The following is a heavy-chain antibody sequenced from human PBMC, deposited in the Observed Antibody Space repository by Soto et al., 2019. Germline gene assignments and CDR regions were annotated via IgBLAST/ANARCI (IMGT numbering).Heavy chain of an antibody. CDR3: AKDNCISTSCYRLYNWFDP. V-gene: IGHV3-30*18. CDR1: GFTFSSYG. J-gene: IGHJ5*02. Sequence: ESGGGVVQPGKSLRLSCAASGFTFSSYGMHWVRQAPGKGLEWVAVISYDGSNKYYADSVKGRFTISRDNSKKTLYLQMNSLRAEDTAVYYCAKDNCISTSCYRLYNWFDPWGQGTLVTVSS. D-gene: IGHD2-2*01. CDR2: ISYDGSNK.